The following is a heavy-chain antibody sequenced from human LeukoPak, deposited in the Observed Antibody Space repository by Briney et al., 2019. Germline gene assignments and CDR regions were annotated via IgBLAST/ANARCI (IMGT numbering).Heavy chain of an antibody. CDR1: GLHFSGTA. V-gene: IGHV3-23*01. D-gene: IGHD5-24*01. CDR3: AKDHPSDGWPAFDS. J-gene: IGHJ4*02. Sequence: PGGSLRLSCAASGLHFSGTAMSWVRQAPGKGLEWVSAISHDGMNAYYADSVKGRFTISRDNSKKTVSLEMSSLTAADTGVYYCAKDHPSDGWPAFDSWGQGTLVTVSS. CDR2: ISHDGMNA.